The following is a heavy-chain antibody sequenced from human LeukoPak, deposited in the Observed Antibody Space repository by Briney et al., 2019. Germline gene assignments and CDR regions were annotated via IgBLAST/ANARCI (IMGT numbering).Heavy chain of an antibody. J-gene: IGHJ4*02. CDR3: ARGIIRSSGWYVY. D-gene: IGHD6-19*01. Sequence: GASVKVSCKASGYTFTSYDINWVRQATGQGLEWMGWMNPNSGNTGYAQKFQGRVTMTRNTSISTAYMELRSLRSGDTAVYYCARGIIRSSGWYVYWGQGTLVTVSS. CDR2: MNPNSGNT. CDR1: GYTFTSYD. V-gene: IGHV1-8*01.